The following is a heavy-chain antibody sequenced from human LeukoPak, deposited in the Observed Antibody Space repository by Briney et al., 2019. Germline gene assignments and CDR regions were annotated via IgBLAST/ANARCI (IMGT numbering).Heavy chain of an antibody. CDR3: AELGITMIGGV. Sequence: GGSLRLSRAASGFTFSSYEMNWVRQAPGKGLEWVSYISSSGSTIYYADSVKGRFTITRDNAKNSLYLQMNSLRAEDTAVYYCAELGITMIGGVWGKGTTVTISS. D-gene: IGHD3-10*02. J-gene: IGHJ6*04. V-gene: IGHV3-48*03. CDR2: ISSSGSTI. CDR1: GFTFSSYE.